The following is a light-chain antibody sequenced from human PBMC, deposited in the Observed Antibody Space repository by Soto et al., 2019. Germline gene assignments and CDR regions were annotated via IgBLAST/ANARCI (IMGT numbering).Light chain of an antibody. V-gene: IGLV2-14*01. CDR1: SSDVGAYNY. CDR3: CSLTTSHTYV. CDR2: EVS. Sequence: QSALTQPASVSGSPGQSITISCTGTSSDVGAYNYVSWYQQPPGKAPKLMIYEVSNRPSGVSDRFSGSKSDNTASLTISGLQAEDEADYYCCSLTTSHTYVFGSGTKLTVL. J-gene: IGLJ1*01.